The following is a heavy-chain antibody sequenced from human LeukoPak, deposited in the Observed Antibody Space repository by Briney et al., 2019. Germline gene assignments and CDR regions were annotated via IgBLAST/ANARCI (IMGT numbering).Heavy chain of an antibody. V-gene: IGHV3-23*01. CDR2: ISGSVGST. Sequence: AGGSLRLPCAASGFTFSSYGMSWVRQAPGKGLEWVSAISGSVGSTYYADSVKGRFTISRDNSKITLYLQMNSLRAEDTAVYYCAKLPYYYDSSGYYHDAFDIWGQGKMVTVSS. J-gene: IGHJ3*02. CDR3: AKLPYYYDSSGYYHDAFDI. D-gene: IGHD3-22*01. CDR1: GFTFSSYG.